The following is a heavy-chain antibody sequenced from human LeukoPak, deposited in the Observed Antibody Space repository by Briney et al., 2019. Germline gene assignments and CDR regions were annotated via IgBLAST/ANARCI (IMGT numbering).Heavy chain of an antibody. J-gene: IGHJ6*02. V-gene: IGHV1-46*01. CDR2: INPSGGST. CDR3: AITYCSSTSCDGYYYYYGMDV. Sequence: ASVTVSFKASGYTFTSYYMHWVRQAPGQGLEWMGIINPSGGSTSYAQKFQGRVTMTRDTSTSTVYMELSSLRSEDTAVYYCAITYCSSTSCDGYYYYYGMDVWGQGTTVTVSS. CDR1: GYTFTSYY. D-gene: IGHD2-2*01.